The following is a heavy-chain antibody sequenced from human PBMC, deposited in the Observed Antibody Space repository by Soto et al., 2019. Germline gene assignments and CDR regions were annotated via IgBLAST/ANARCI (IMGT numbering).Heavy chain of an antibody. V-gene: IGHV3-23*01. CDR3: GKGGLGGGGYYYYGMDV. J-gene: IGHJ6*02. CDR1: GFTFSSYA. Sequence: EVQLLESGGGLVQPGGSLRLSCAASGFTFSSYAMSWVRQAPGKGLEWVSGISGSGGTTYYEDSVKGRFTISRDNSKKPLLGEGNSRGGGDTAVNYCGKGGLGGGGYYYYGMDVWGQGTTVTVSS. CDR2: ISGSGGTT. D-gene: IGHD3-16*01.